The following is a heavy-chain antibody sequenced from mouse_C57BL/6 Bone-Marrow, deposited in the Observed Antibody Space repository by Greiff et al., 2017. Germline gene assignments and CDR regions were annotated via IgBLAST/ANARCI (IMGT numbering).Heavy chain of an antibody. D-gene: IGHD3-2*02. CDR3: ANQRRLRGFAF. V-gene: IGHV1-50*01. CDR2: IDPSDSYT. CDR1: GYTFTSYW. Sequence: QVQLQQPGAELVKPGASVKLSCKASGYTFTSYWMQWVKQRPGQGLEWIGEIDPSDSYTNYNQKFKGKATLTVATSSSTAYMQLSSLTSEDSAVYYWANQRRLRGFAFWCQGTLVTVSA. J-gene: IGHJ3*01.